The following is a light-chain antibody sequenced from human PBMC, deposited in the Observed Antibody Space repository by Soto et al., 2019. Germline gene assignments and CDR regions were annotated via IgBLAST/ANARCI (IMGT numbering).Light chain of an antibody. CDR1: QSISRY. Sequence: DIQMTQSPSSLSASVGDRVTITCRASQSISRYLNWYQQKPGKAPKLLIYAASSLQSGVPSRFSGSGSGTDFTLIISSLQPEDFATYYCQQSYSTLAWTFGQGTKVDIK. V-gene: IGKV1-39*01. CDR2: AAS. J-gene: IGKJ1*01. CDR3: QQSYSTLAWT.